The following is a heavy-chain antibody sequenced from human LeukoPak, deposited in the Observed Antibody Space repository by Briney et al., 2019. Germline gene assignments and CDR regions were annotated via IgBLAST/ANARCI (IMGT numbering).Heavy chain of an antibody. J-gene: IGHJ3*01. D-gene: IGHD3-10*01. CDR3: ARASRMVRGAFDV. CDR1: GYTFTSYY. Sequence: ASVEVSCKASGYTFTSYYMHWVRQAPGQGLEWVGWISAYNGGTAYAQKLQDRVTLTTDTATRTVYIELRSLTSDDTAKYYCARASRMVRGAFDVWGQGTMVTVSS. V-gene: IGHV1-18*04. CDR2: ISAYNGGT.